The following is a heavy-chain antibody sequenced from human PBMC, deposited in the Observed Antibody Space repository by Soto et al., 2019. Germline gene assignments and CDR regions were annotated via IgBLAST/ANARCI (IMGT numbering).Heavy chain of an antibody. Sequence: QVQLVQSGAEVKKPGSSVKVSCKASGGTFSSYAISWVRQAPGHGLEWMGGIIPIFGTANYARKFQGRAKITADDTTSTASMEVSSMRFEDTAVYYCATGHIVVVTAKHDAFDIWGQGTMVTVSS. CDR3: ATGHIVVVTAKHDAFDI. CDR1: GGTFSSYA. V-gene: IGHV1-69*01. D-gene: IGHD2-21*02. J-gene: IGHJ3*02. CDR2: IIPIFGTA.